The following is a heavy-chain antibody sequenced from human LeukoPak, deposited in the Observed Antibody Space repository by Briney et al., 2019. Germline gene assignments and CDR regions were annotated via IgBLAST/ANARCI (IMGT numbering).Heavy chain of an antibody. CDR2: IYPGDSDT. CDR3: ARSSDYVFDY. V-gene: IGHV5-51*01. D-gene: IGHD4-17*01. Sequence: GESLKISCKGSGYSFPAYWICWVRQMPGKGLEWMGVIYPGDSDTRYSPSFQGQVTISADMSISTAYLQWSSLKASDTAMYYCARSSDYVFDYWGQGTLVSVSS. J-gene: IGHJ4*02. CDR1: GYSFPAYW.